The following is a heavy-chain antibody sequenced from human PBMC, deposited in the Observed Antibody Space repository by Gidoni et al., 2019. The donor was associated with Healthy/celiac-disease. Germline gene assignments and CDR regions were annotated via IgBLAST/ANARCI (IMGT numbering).Heavy chain of an antibody. CDR2: TNPSGGGT. V-gene: IGHV1-46*01. J-gene: IGHJ4*02. Sequence: QVHLAQSGAEVNKPGASVKVSCKASGYTFTSYYMPWVRQAPGQGLEWMGITNPSGGGTSYAQKFQGRVTMTRDTSTGTVYMELSSLRSEDTAVYYCARDAGGGSSPLLAMDYWGQGTLVTVSS. CDR3: ARDAGGGSSPLLAMDY. CDR1: GYTFTSYY. D-gene: IGHD6-13*01.